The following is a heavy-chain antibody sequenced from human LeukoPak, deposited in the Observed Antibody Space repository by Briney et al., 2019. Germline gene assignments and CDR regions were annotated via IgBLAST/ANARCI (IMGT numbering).Heavy chain of an antibody. V-gene: IGHV1-69*05. D-gene: IGHD4-23*01. CDR2: IIPIFGTA. CDR1: GGTFSSYA. CDR3: ARDWDYGGNSGNY. J-gene: IGHJ4*02. Sequence: SVKVSCKASGGTFSSYAISWVRQAPGQGLEWMGGIIPIFGTANYAQKFQGRVTITTDESTSTAYMELSSLRSEDTAVYYSARDWDYGGNSGNYWGQGTLVTVSS.